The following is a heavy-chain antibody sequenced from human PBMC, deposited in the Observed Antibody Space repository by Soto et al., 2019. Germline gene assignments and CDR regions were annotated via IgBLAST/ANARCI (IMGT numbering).Heavy chain of an antibody. CDR2: IWYDGSNK. Sequence: QVQLVESGGGVVQPGRSLRLSCAASGFTFSSYGMHWVRQAPGKGLEWVAVIWYDGSNKYYADSVKGRFTISRDNSKNALYLKKHSLRAEDTAVYYCARCTDYGDDHFDYWGQGTLVTVSS. D-gene: IGHD4-17*01. CDR3: ARCTDYGDDHFDY. J-gene: IGHJ4*02. CDR1: GFTFSSYG. V-gene: IGHV3-33*01.